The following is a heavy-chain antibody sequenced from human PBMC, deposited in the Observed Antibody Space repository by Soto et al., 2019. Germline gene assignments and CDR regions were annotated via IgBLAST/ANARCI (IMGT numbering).Heavy chain of an antibody. CDR2: MKAKSGDK. J-gene: IGHJ6*02. CDR1: GYTFSDFD. Sequence: QAHLEQSGAEVKRPGASVKVSCKASGYTFSDFDINLLRQASGKGPEWMGWMKAKSGDKFFAQRFQGKLNMTWETSLSTAYMEVGSLTSDDPAMYYCARGNPFNYAGFDVWGQGTTVAVSS. CDR3: ARGNPFNYAGFDV. V-gene: IGHV1-8*01. D-gene: IGHD3-16*01.